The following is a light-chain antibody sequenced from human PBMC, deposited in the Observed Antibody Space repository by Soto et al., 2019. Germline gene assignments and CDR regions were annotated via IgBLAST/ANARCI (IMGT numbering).Light chain of an antibody. V-gene: IGKV1-27*01. J-gene: IGKJ5*01. CDR1: QGITNY. Sequence: DIQMTQSPSSLSASVGDRVTITCRASQGITNYLAWYQRKPGKVPKLLIYAASTLQSGVPYRFSGSGSGTDFTLTISSLQPEDVATYYCQNYKSALRITFGQGTRLEIK. CDR3: QNYKSALRIT. CDR2: AAS.